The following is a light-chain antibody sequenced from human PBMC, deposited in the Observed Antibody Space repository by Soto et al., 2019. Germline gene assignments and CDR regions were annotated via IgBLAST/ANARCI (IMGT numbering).Light chain of an antibody. CDR1: QSISSY. V-gene: IGKV1-39*01. J-gene: IGKJ4*01. CDR3: QQSSSTVLT. CDR2: AAS. Sequence: DIQMTQSPSSLSASVGDRVTITYRASQSISSYLNWYQQKPGKAPKLLIYAASSLQGGVPSRFSGSGSGTDFTLTISSLQREDCAIYYCQQSSSTVLTFGGGTKVEIK.